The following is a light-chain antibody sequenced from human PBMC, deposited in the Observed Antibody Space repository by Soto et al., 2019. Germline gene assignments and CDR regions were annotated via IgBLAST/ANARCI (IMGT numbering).Light chain of an antibody. CDR2: AAS. J-gene: IGKJ4*01. Sequence: DIQMTQSPSSLSASVGDRVTITCRASQSIRTDLNWYQQKPGKAPKFLIHAASTLQSGVPPRFSGSGSGTNVTLTISSLQPEDCATDYFQQSYKMGRTFGGGTKVEIK. V-gene: IGKV1-39*01. CDR3: QQSYKMGRT. CDR1: QSIRTD.